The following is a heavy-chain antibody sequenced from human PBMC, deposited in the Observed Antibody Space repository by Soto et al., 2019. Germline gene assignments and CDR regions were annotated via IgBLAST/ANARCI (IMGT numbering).Heavy chain of an antibody. CDR1: GFTFSSYA. CDR2: ISYDGSNK. Sequence: ESGGGVVQPGRSLRLSCAASGFTFSSYAMHWVRQAPGKGLEWVAVISYDGSNKYYADSVKGRFTISRDNSKNTLYLQMNSLRAEDTAVYYCARRDIVVVPAASARWAFDIWGQGTMVTVSS. CDR3: ARRDIVVVPAASARWAFDI. J-gene: IGHJ3*02. D-gene: IGHD2-2*01. V-gene: IGHV3-30-3*01.